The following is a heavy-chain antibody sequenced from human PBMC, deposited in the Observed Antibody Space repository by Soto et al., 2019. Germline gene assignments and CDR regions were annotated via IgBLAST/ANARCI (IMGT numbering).Heavy chain of an antibody. CDR2: IRDSGGNT. V-gene: IGHV3-23*01. Sequence: EVQLLESGGGLKQPGESLRLSCAASGFSFSSYAMSWVRQAPGKGLEWVSGIRDSGGNTYYADSVKGRFTISRDNSKNTVYLQMNSLRAEETAVYYCAKSGGFSGYDWRGYYYYGMDVWGQGTTVTVSS. J-gene: IGHJ6*02. CDR3: AKSGGFSGYDWRGYYYYGMDV. D-gene: IGHD5-12*01. CDR1: GFSFSSYA.